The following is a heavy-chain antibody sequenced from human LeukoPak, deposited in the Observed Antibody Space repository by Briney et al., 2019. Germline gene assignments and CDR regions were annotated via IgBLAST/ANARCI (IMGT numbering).Heavy chain of an antibody. J-gene: IGHJ4*02. V-gene: IGHV4-59*01. CDR3: ASTRRTILSFSGTHPNYFDF. CDR2: IYYSGST. Sequence: PSETLSLTCTVSGGSIDSYYWSWIRQPPGKGLEWIGYIYYSGSTNYSPSLKSRVTISVDTSKNHFSLNLSSVTAADTAVYYCASTRRTILSFSGTHPNYFDFWGQGTLVTVSS. CDR1: GGSIDSYY. D-gene: IGHD3-10*01.